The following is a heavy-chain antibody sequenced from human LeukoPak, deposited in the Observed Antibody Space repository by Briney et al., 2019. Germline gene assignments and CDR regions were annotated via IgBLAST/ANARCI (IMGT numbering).Heavy chain of an antibody. CDR1: GFTFSSDV. CDR2: ISGSGGRT. CDR3: AKVRANRQSYFDY. D-gene: IGHD1-14*01. Sequence: AGSLRLSCAASGFTFSSDVMSWLRQAPGKGLKWVSAISGSGGRTYYADSVKGRFTISRDNSKNTLYLQMNSLRDEDTAVYYCAKVRANRQSYFDYWGQGTLVTVSS. V-gene: IGHV3-23*01. J-gene: IGHJ4*02.